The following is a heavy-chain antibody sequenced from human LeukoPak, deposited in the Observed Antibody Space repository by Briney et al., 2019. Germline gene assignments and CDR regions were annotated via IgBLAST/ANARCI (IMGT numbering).Heavy chain of an antibody. J-gene: IGHJ3*02. CDR2: ITYDGTNK. Sequence: GGSLRLSCAASGFTFSGYGVHWVRQAPGKGLEWVARITYDGTNKDYADSVKGRFTISRDNSKNTLNLQMSSLRTEDTAVYYCVRAGISTVGGDAFDIWGQGTMVTVSS. CDR3: VRAGISTVGGDAFDI. CDR1: GFTFSGYG. V-gene: IGHV3-30*03. D-gene: IGHD2-15*01.